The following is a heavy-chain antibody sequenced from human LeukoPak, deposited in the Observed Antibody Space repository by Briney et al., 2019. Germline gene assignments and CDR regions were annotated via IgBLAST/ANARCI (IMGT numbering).Heavy chain of an antibody. CDR1: GYTFTSYD. V-gene: IGHV7-4-1*02. Sequence: AASVKVSCKASGYTFTSYDINWVRQAPGQGLEWMGWINTNTGNPTYAQGFTGRFVFSLDTSVSTAYLQISSLKAEDTAVYYCAREEYYGSGSYPGYWGQGTLVTVSS. D-gene: IGHD3-10*01. J-gene: IGHJ4*02. CDR2: INTNTGNP. CDR3: AREEYYGSGSYPGY.